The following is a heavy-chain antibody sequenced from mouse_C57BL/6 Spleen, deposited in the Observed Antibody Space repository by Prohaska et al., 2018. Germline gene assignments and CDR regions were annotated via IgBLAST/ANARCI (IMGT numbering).Heavy chain of an antibody. Sequence: EVQLQQSGPVLVKPGASVKMSCKASGYTFTDYYMNWVKQSHGKSLEWIGVINPYNGGTSYNQKFKGKATLTVDKSSSTAYMELNSLTSEDSAVYYCARWDYSNYEGDYWGQGTSVTVSS. CDR3: ARWDYSNYEGDY. CDR1: GYTFTDYY. CDR2: INPYNGGT. D-gene: IGHD2-5*01. V-gene: IGHV1-19*01. J-gene: IGHJ4*01.